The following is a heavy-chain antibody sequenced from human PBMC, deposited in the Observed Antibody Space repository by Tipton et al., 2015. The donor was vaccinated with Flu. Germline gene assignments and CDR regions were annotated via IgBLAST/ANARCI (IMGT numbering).Heavy chain of an antibody. D-gene: IGHD4-11*01. CDR1: GDSIRSSNYY. V-gene: IGHV4-39*07. CDR2: TFHSGNT. CDR3: ARRDYSNYVSEPKNWFDP. Sequence: TLSLTCGVSGDSIRSSNYYWGWIRQPPGKGLEWIGNTFHSGNTYVNPSLKSRVTISIDTSRNQFSLKLSSVTAADTAVYYCARRDYSNYVSEPKNWFDPWGQGILVTVSS. J-gene: IGHJ5*02.